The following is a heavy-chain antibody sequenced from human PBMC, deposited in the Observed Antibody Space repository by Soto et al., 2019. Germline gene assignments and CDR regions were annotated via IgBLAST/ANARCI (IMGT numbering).Heavy chain of an antibody. V-gene: IGHV3-48*01. CDR3: ARDQDDFSYYYYYYGMDV. CDR2: ISSSSNK. J-gene: IGHJ6*02. Sequence: GGSLRLSCAASGFTFSSYSMNWVRQAPGKGLEWVSYISSSSNKYYADSVKGRFTISRDNSKNTLYLQMNSLRAEDTAVYYCARDQDDFSYYYYYYGMDVWGQGTTVTVSS. CDR1: GFTFSSYS. D-gene: IGHD3-3*01.